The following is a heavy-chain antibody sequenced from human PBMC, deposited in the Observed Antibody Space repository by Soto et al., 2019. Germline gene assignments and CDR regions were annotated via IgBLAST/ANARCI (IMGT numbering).Heavy chain of an antibody. CDR1: GDSISSYY. V-gene: IGHV4-59*08. Sequence: QVQLQESGPGLVKPSETLSLTCTVSGDSISSYYWTWIRQPPGKGLEWIGYIYRTGNTKCNPSLKSRVTILVDTSKNQFSLEMNSVSAADTAVYYCARQQQFGELTALDVWGQGTTVTVSS. CDR3: ARQQQFGELTALDV. CDR2: IYRTGNT. J-gene: IGHJ6*02. D-gene: IGHD3-10*01.